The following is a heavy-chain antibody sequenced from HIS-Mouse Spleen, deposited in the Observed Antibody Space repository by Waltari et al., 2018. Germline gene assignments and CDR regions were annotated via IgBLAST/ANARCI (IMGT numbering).Heavy chain of an antibody. CDR1: GGSISSSSYY. Sequence: QLQLQESGPGLVKPSETLSLTCTVSGGSISSSSYYWGWIRQPPGKGLEWIWSIYSNGRTYHNPSLKGRVTISVDTSKNQCSLKLSAGTAADTAVYYGAREIPYSSSWYDWYFDLWGRGTLVTVSS. J-gene: IGHJ2*01. D-gene: IGHD6-13*01. CDR3: AREIPYSSSWYDWYFDL. CDR2: IYSNGRT. V-gene: IGHV4-39*07.